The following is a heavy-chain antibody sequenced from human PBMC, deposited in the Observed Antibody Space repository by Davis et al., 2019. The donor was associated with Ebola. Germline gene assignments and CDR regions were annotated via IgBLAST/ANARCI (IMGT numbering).Heavy chain of an antibody. CDR2: INSDGSST. CDR1: GFTFSSYG. J-gene: IGHJ6*02. Sequence: HTGGSLRLSCAASGFTFSSYGMHWVRQAPGKGLVWVSRINSDGSSTSYADSVKGRFTISRDNAKNTLYLQMNSLRAEDTAVYYCARDDSCSSTSCFYYYYYGMDVWGQGTTVTVSS. V-gene: IGHV3-74*01. D-gene: IGHD2-2*01. CDR3: ARDDSCSSTSCFYYYYYGMDV.